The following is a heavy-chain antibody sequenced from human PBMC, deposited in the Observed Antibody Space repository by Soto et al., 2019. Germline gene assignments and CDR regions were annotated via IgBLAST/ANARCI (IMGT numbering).Heavy chain of an antibody. CDR2: INPGNGNT. J-gene: IGHJ5*01. D-gene: IGHD6-13*01. CDR3: ARDLVTAAAGYDRPNPFYHWLDS. V-gene: IGHV1-3*01. CDR1: GYTFTTYA. Sequence: ASVKGSCKASGYTFTTYAMHWRRQSPGQRLEWMGWINPGNGNTKYSQKFQGRVTITRDTPASTAYMELRSLRSEDTAVYYCARDLVTAAAGYDRPNPFYHWLDSWGQGTQVTVSS.